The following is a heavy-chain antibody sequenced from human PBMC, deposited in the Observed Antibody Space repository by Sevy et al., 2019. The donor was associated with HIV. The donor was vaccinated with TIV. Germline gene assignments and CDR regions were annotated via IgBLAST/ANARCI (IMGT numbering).Heavy chain of an antibody. CDR1: GFSFSSYW. CDR3: ATDPFSVTASNDYMDV. CDR2: IQTDGSDK. J-gene: IGHJ6*03. V-gene: IGHV3-7*01. Sequence: GGSLRLSCAASGFSFSSYWMSWVRHAPGKGLEWVANIQTDGSDKYYVDSVKGRFTISRDNAANSLYLQMHSLRVEDTAVYYCATDPFSVTASNDYMDVWGKGTTVTVSS. D-gene: IGHD2-21*02.